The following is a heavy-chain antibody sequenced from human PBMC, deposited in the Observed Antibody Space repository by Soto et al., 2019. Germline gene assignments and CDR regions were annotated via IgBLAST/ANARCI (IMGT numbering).Heavy chain of an antibody. V-gene: IGHV3-33*01. Sequence: PGGSLRLSCATSGFTFSGYAIHWVRQAPGKGLEWVAVIRSDGNNKEYADSVKGRFTISRDNSKNTLYLQMNTLGADDTAVYYCARDNAAATVLYYWGQGTLVTVSS. D-gene: IGHD6-25*01. J-gene: IGHJ4*02. CDR2: IRSDGNNK. CDR3: ARDNAAATVLYY. CDR1: GFTFSGYA.